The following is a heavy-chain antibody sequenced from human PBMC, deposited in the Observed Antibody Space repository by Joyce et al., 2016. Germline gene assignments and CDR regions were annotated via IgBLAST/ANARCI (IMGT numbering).Heavy chain of an antibody. CDR3: ATSLPSRVGGFQFFGMDV. CDR2: IDNSGTT. CDR1: GDSFSDTSYY. V-gene: IGHV4-61*01. D-gene: IGHD3-10*01. Sequence: HLQESGPGLVKPSETLSLTCTISGDSFSDTSYYWTWIRRPPGKVLEWLGFIDNSGTTHYNPSLGGRLSISAGAAKKQFSLRLTSVTSADTAVYYCATSLPSRVGGFQFFGMDVWGQGTTVIVS. J-gene: IGHJ6*02.